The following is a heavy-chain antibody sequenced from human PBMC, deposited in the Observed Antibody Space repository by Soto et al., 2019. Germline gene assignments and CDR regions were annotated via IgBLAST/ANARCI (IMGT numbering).Heavy chain of an antibody. J-gene: IGHJ4*02. D-gene: IGHD6-13*01. Sequence: QVQLVQSGAEVKKPGSSVKVSCKASGGTFSSYAISWVRQAPGQGLEWMGGIIPIFGTANYAQKFQGRVTITADESTSTAYMELSSLRSEDTGVYYCARTPLAAAGMGEHFDYWGQGTLVTVSS. CDR3: ARTPLAAAGMGEHFDY. V-gene: IGHV1-69*01. CDR2: IIPIFGTA. CDR1: GGTFSSYA.